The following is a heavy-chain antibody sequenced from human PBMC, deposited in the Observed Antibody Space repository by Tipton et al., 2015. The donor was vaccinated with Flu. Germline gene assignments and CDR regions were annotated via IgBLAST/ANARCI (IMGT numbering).Heavy chain of an antibody. J-gene: IGHJ4*02. CDR1: GGSIISTTYY. D-gene: IGHD5-24*01. CDR3: ARGGYNLVY. Sequence: TLSLTCFVSGGSIISTTYYWSWIRQPAGKGLEWIGRIYSSGSTNYNPSLKSRVTMSVDTSKNQFSLRLNSVAAADTAVYYCARGGYNLVYWGQGTLVTVSS. V-gene: IGHV4-61*02. CDR2: IYSSGST.